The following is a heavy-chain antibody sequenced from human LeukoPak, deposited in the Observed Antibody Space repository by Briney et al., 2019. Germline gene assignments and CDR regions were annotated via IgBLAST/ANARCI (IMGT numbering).Heavy chain of an antibody. Sequence: SETLSLTCTVSGGSISSSSYYWGWIRQPPGKGLEWIGSIYYSGSTHYNPSLKSRVTISVDTSKNQFSLKLSSVTAADTAVYYCARLYSSGWYGDYFDYWGQGTLVTVSS. D-gene: IGHD6-19*01. CDR2: IYYSGST. CDR3: ARLYSSGWYGDYFDY. V-gene: IGHV4-39*01. J-gene: IGHJ4*02. CDR1: GGSISSSSYY.